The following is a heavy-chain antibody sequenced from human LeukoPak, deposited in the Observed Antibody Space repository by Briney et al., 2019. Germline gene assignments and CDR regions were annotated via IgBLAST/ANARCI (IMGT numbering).Heavy chain of an antibody. CDR3: ARGGYIYGPATLGALDI. J-gene: IGHJ3*02. D-gene: IGHD5-18*01. CDR2: ISYDGDNK. Sequence: SGGSLRLSCAASGFTFSNYGMHWVRQAPGKGLEWVAVISYDGDNKYYADSVKGRFTISRDNSKNTLYLQMNSLRAEDTAVYYCARGGYIYGPATLGALDIWGPGTMVPVSS. CDR1: GFTFSNYG. V-gene: IGHV3-30*03.